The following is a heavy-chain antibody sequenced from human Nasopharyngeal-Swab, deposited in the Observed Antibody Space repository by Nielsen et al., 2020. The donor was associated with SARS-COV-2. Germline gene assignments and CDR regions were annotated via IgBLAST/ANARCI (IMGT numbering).Heavy chain of an antibody. Sequence: GESMKISWAASGFTSDDYAMHWVRQAPGKGLGWISYISISGTTIYSTESVRGRFTISRDNAKNTLYLQMNSLRAEDTAVYYCARVDVHDAFDVWGQGTMVTVSS. CDR1: GFTSDDYA. CDR2: ISISGTTI. D-gene: IGHD1-1*01. J-gene: IGHJ3*01. V-gene: IGHV3-48*03. CDR3: ARVDVHDAFDV.